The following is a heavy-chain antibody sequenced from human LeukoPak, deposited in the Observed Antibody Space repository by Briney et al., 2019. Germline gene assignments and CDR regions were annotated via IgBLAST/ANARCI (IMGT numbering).Heavy chain of an antibody. CDR2: ISGSGGST. J-gene: IGHJ6*02. D-gene: IGHD1-14*01. CDR3: ATGPRGSDYYYYGMDV. Sequence: PGGSLRLSCAASGFTFSSYAMSWVRQAPGKGLEWVSAISGSGGSTYYADSVKGRFTISRDNSKNTLYLQMNSLRAEDTAVYYCATGPRGSDYYYYGMDVWGQGTTVTVSS. CDR1: GFTFSSYA. V-gene: IGHV3-23*01.